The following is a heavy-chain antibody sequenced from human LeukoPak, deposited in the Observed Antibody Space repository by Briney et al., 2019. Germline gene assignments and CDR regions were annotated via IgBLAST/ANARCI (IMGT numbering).Heavy chain of an antibody. J-gene: IGHJ4*02. CDR1: GFTFDDYA. Sequence: GGSLRLSCAASGFTFDDYAMHWVRQAPGKGLEWVSGISWNSGSIGYADSVKGRFTISRDNAKNSLYLQMNSLRAEDTALYYCAKAPHYYDSSGYPDYWGQGTLVTVSS. D-gene: IGHD3-22*01. V-gene: IGHV3-9*01. CDR3: AKAPHYYDSSGYPDY. CDR2: ISWNSGSI.